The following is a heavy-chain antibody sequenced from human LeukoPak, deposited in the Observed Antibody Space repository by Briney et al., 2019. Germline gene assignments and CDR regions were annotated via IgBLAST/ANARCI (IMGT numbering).Heavy chain of an antibody. V-gene: IGHV3-21*01. Sequence: GGSLRLSCAASGFTFSSYSMNWVRQAPGKGLEWVSSISSSSSYIYYADSVKGRFTISRDNAKNSLYLQMNSLRAKDTAVYYCARDRESGWSTFDYWGQGTLVTVSS. J-gene: IGHJ4*02. CDR1: GFTFSSYS. CDR3: ARDRESGWSTFDY. D-gene: IGHD6-19*01. CDR2: ISSSSSYI.